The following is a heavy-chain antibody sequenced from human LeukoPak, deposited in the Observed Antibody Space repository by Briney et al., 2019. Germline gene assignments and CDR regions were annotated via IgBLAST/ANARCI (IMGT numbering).Heavy chain of an antibody. V-gene: IGHV4-31*03. Sequence: KSSQTLSLTCTVSADSLSSGGHYWAWIRQLPGKGLESIGFIHHNGSSRHNPSLKDRVAISVDASRKQFALRLSSVTAADTAIYYCARGGNRFGGFYFDYWGQGIQVIVFS. J-gene: IGHJ4*02. CDR3: ARGGNRFGGFYFDY. CDR1: ADSLSSGGHY. CDR2: IHHNGSS. D-gene: IGHD3-10*01.